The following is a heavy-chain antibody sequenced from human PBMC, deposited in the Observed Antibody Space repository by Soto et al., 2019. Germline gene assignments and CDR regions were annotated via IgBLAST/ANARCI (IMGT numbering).Heavy chain of an antibody. J-gene: IGHJ4*02. Sequence: GGSLRLSCAASGFTFSSYGMHWVRQAPGKGLEWVAVISYDVSNKYYADSVKGRFTISRDNSKNTLYLQMNSLRAEDTAVYYCANAYDSSGYYHYWGQGTRVTFSS. D-gene: IGHD3-22*01. CDR1: GFTFSSYG. CDR2: ISYDVSNK. V-gene: IGHV3-30*18. CDR3: ANAYDSSGYYHY.